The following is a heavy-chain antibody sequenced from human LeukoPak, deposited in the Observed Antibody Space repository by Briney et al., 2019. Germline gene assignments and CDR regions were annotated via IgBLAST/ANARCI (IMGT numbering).Heavy chain of an antibody. V-gene: IGHV4-59*01. J-gene: IGHJ5*02. CDR3: ARGGTYNDILSFDP. CDR1: GGSISYYY. Sequence: SETLSLTCTVSGGSISYYYWTWIRQPPGKGLEWIGQIYYTGSTYYNPSLKRRVTISVDTSRNQFSLNLTSVTAADTAVYCCARGGTYNDILSFDPWGQGTLVTVSS. D-gene: IGHD3-9*01. CDR2: IYYTGST.